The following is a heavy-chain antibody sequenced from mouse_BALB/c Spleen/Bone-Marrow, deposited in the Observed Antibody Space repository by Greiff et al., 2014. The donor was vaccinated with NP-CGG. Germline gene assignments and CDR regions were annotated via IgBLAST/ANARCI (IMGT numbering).Heavy chain of an antibody. CDR1: GFNIKDTY. D-gene: IGHD2-4*01. J-gene: IGHJ2*01. CDR2: IDPANGNT. Sequence: VQLQQSGAELVKPGASVKLSCTASGFNIKDTYMRWVKQRPEQGLEWIGRIDPANGNTKYDPKFQGKATITADTSSNTAYLQLSSLTSEDTAVYYCALYYDYDVGYWGQGTTLTVSS. CDR3: ALYYDYDVGY. V-gene: IGHV14-3*02.